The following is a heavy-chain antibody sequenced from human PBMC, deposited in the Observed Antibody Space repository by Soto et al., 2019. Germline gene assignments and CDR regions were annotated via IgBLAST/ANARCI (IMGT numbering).Heavy chain of an antibody. D-gene: IGHD5-18*01. CDR2: IIPILGIA. Sequence: QVQLVQSGAEVKKPGSSVKVSCKASGGTFSSYTISWVRQAPGQGLEWMGRIIPILGIANYAQKFQGRVTITEDKSTSTAYMELSSLRSEDTAVYYCARGEDTAMVALGGWFDPWGQGTLVTVSS. CDR3: ARGEDTAMVALGGWFDP. V-gene: IGHV1-69*02. J-gene: IGHJ5*02. CDR1: GGTFSSYT.